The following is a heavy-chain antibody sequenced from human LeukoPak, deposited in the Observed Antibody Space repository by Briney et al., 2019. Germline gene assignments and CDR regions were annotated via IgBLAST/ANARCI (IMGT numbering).Heavy chain of an antibody. CDR2: IYYSGST. V-gene: IGHV4-59*08. Sequence: PSETLSLTCTVSGGSINSYYWSWIRQPPDKGLEWIGYIYYSGSTNYNPSLKSRVTISVDTSKNQFSLKLSSVTAADTAVYYCARHSRVSSWVMDVWGQGTTVTVSS. D-gene: IGHD6-6*01. J-gene: IGHJ6*02. CDR3: ARHSRVSSWVMDV. CDR1: GGSINSYY.